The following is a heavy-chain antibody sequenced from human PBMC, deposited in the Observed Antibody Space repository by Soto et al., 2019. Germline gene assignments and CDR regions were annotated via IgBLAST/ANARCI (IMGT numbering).Heavy chain of an antibody. V-gene: IGHV1-69*01. Sequence: QVHLEQSGAEVKKPGSSVKVSCKASGGTFRSYAFSWVRQAPGQGLEWMGGIIPIFGTTSYAPKFQGRVTFTADDSARTAYMELSSLRSEDTAVYYCAYNNRGSYHFDYWGQGTLVTVSS. D-gene: IGHD3-16*02. CDR3: AYNNRGSYHFDY. CDR2: IIPIFGTT. J-gene: IGHJ4*02. CDR1: GGTFRSYA.